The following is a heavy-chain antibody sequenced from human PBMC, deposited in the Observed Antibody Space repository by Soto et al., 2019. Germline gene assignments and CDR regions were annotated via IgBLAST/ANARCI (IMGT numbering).Heavy chain of an antibody. Sequence: QVQLVESGGGVVQPGRSLRLSCAASGFTFSSYGMHWVRQAPGKGLEWVAVISYDGSNKYYADSVKGRFTISRDNSKNTLYLQMNSLRAEDTAVYYCAKEGGIAAAVLVYWGQGTLVTVSS. D-gene: IGHD6-25*01. CDR2: ISYDGSNK. J-gene: IGHJ4*02. V-gene: IGHV3-30*18. CDR1: GFTFSSYG. CDR3: AKEGGIAAAVLVY.